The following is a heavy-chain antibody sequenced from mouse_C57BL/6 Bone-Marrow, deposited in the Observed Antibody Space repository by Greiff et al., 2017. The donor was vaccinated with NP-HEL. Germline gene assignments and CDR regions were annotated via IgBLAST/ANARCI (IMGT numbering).Heavy chain of an antibody. CDR1: GYAFSSSW. Sequence: VQLVESGPELVKPGASVKISCKASGYAFSSSWMNWVKQRPGKGLEWIGRIYPGDGDTNYNGQFKGKAPLPADKTTSTAYMQHSSLTSEDSAVYFCAGLYYGYDSAMDYWGQGTSVTVSS. V-gene: IGHV1-82*01. J-gene: IGHJ4*01. CDR3: AGLYYGYDSAMDY. CDR2: IYPGDGDT. D-gene: IGHD2-2*01.